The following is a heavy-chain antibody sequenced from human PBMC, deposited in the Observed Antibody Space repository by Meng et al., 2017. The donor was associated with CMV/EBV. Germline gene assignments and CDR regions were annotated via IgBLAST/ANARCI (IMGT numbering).Heavy chain of an antibody. J-gene: IGHJ3*02. CDR3: ARGMMDDYGGIYDAFDI. Sequence: SETLSLICAVYGGSFSGYYWSWIRQPPGKGLEWIGEINHSGSTNYNPSLKSRVTISVDTSKNQFSLKLSSVTAADTAVYYCARGMMDDYGGIYDAFDIWGQGTMVTVSS. CDR2: INHSGST. D-gene: IGHD4/OR15-4a*01. CDR1: GGSFSGYY. V-gene: IGHV4-34*01.